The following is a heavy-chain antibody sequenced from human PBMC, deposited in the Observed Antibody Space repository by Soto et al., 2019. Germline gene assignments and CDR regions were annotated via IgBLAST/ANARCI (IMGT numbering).Heavy chain of an antibody. CDR2: IYFTGNT. CDR1: GGSITSSSHF. CDR3: AGQTFTIAAASYGRSNWFDP. D-gene: IGHD6-25*01. V-gene: IGHV4-39*01. J-gene: IGHJ5*02. Sequence: PSETLSLTCSASGGSITSSSHFWGWVRQPPGKGLEWIGTIYFTGNTYYTPSLKSRLPISIDTSKNEFSLRLNSVTAADTAVYYCAGQTFTIAAASYGRSNWFDPWGPGTLGTVSS.